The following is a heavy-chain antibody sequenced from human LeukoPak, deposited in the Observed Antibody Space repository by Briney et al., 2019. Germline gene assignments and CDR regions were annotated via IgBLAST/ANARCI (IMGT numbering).Heavy chain of an antibody. V-gene: IGHV4-4*09. CDR2: IQTSGST. CDR1: GCTISSYY. J-gene: IGHJ4*02. Sequence: SETLSLTCTASGCTISSYYWSWIRQPPGKGLEWIGYIQTSGSTNYNPSLKSRVTISVDTSKNQFSLKLSSVTAADTAVYYCARYGDSGSYSRLGYFDYWGQGTLVTVSS. D-gene: IGHD1-26*01. CDR3: ARYGDSGSYSRLGYFDY.